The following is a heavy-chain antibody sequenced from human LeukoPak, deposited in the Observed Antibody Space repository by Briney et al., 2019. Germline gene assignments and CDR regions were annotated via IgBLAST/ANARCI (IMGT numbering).Heavy chain of an antibody. J-gene: IGHJ4*02. CDR1: GFTFSSYW. Sequence: PGGSLRLSCAASGFTFSSYWMYWVRQAPGRGLVWVSLINSDGSSTSYADSVKGRFTISRDNSKNTLHLQMNSLRAEDTAVYYCAKGLAYSFDYWGQGTLVTVSS. D-gene: IGHD3/OR15-3a*01. CDR3: AKGLAYSFDY. CDR2: INSDGSST. V-gene: IGHV3-74*01.